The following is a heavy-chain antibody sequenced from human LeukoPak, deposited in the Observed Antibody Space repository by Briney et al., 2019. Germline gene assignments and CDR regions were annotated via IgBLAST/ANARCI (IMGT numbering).Heavy chain of an antibody. CDR2: IYYSGST. CDR3: ARGITMTPGIRYFFDF. V-gene: IGHV4-39*07. Sequence: SETLSLTCTVSGGSISSSSYYWDWIRQPPGKGLEWIGSIYYSGSTYYNPSLKSRVTISVDTSKNQFSLQLSSVTAADTAVYYCARGITMTPGIRYFFDFWGQGTLVTVSS. CDR1: GGSISSSSYY. D-gene: IGHD3-22*01. J-gene: IGHJ4*02.